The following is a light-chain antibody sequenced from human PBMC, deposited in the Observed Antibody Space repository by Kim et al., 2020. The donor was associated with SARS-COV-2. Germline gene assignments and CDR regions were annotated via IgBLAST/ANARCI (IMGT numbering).Light chain of an antibody. CDR3: QQYGSSPYT. J-gene: IGKJ2*01. V-gene: IGKV3-20*01. CDR2: GAS. Sequence: LSPGERAALSCRASQSVSSSYLAWYQQKPGQAPRLLIYGASSRATGIPDRFSGSGSGTDFTLTISRLEPEDFAVYYCQQYGSSPYTFGQGTKLEI. CDR1: QSVSSSY.